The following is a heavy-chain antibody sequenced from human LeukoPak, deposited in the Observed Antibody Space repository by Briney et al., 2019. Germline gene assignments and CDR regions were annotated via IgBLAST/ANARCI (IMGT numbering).Heavy chain of an antibody. CDR1: GFSFSAYW. D-gene: IGHD2-15*01. J-gene: IGHJ4*02. CDR2: INPAGTET. Sequence: GGSLRLSCAASGFSFSAYWMTWVRQAPGTGLEWVANINPAGTETYYVDPVKGRFTISRDNAKNLLYLQMNSLRAEDTAVYYCARFGYVAAVDLWGQGTLVTVSS. V-gene: IGHV3-7*01. CDR3: ARFGYVAAVDL.